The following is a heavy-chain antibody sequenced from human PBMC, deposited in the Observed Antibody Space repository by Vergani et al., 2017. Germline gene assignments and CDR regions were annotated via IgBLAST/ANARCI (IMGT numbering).Heavy chain of an antibody. Sequence: EVQLVESGGGSVQSGGSLRLSCVASGFSSNIHWMNWVRQVPGKGLMWVARIDEYGNRAAYGDFETGRFTISRDNAKNTVFLQMNNLRADDAGVYYCVRTEYCTGIACNTRFDSWGQGALVTVSS. CDR2: IDEYGNRA. J-gene: IGHJ5*01. V-gene: IGHV3-74*03. CDR1: GFSSNIHW. D-gene: IGHD2-8*02. CDR3: VRTEYCTGIACNTRFDS.